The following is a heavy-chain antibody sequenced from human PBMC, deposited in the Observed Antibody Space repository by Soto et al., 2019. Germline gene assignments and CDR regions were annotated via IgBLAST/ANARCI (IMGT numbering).Heavy chain of an antibody. CDR2: ISYDGSNK. D-gene: IGHD6-19*01. CDR3: AKDLNLEYSSGWFDY. J-gene: IGHJ4*02. V-gene: IGHV3-30*18. Sequence: GGSLRLSCAASGFTFSSYGMHWVRQAPGKGLEWVAVISYDGSNKYYADSVKGRFTISRDNSKNTLYLQMNSLRAEDTAVYYCAKDLNLEYSSGWFDYWGQGTLVTVSS. CDR1: GFTFSSYG.